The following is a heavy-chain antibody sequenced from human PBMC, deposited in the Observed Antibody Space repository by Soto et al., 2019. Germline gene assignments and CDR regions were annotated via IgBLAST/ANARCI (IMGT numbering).Heavy chain of an antibody. CDR1: GGSISSSSYY. Sequence: KSSETLSLTCTVSGGSISSSSYYWGWIRQPPGKGLEWIGSIYYSGSTYYNPSLKSRVTISVDTSKNQFSLKLSSVTAADTAVYYCARLSGRYSSGEVDYWGQGTLVTVSS. CDR2: IYYSGST. J-gene: IGHJ4*02. V-gene: IGHV4-39*01. CDR3: ARLSGRYSSGEVDY. D-gene: IGHD6-19*01.